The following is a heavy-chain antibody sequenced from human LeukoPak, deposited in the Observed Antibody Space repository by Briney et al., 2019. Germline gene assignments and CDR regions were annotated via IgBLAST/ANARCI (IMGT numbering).Heavy chain of an antibody. CDR3: ARGSSITIFGVVMSWFEP. V-gene: IGHV4-59*01. D-gene: IGHD3-3*01. CDR2: IYYSGST. Sequence: SETLSLTCTVSGGSISSYYWSWIRQPPGKGLEWIGYIYYSGSTNYNPSLKSRVTISVDTSKNQFSLKLSSVTAADTAVYYCARGSSITIFGVVMSWFEPWGQGTLVTVSS. J-gene: IGHJ5*02. CDR1: GGSISSYY.